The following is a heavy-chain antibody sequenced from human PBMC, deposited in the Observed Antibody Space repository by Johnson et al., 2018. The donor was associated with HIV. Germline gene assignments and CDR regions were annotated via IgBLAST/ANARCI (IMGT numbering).Heavy chain of an antibody. D-gene: IGHD5-18*01. CDR3: ARDFPLGYRWGNGFDI. CDR2: ISYDGINK. J-gene: IGHJ3*02. CDR1: GFTFSSNS. Sequence: QVQLVESGGGLVKPGGSLRLSCAASGFTFSSNSMHWVRQVPGKGLEWVAFISYDGINKHYADSVKGRFTISRDNSKNTLYLQMNSLRAEDTAGYYCARDFPLGYRWGNGFDIWGQGTMVTVSP. V-gene: IGHV3-30-3*01.